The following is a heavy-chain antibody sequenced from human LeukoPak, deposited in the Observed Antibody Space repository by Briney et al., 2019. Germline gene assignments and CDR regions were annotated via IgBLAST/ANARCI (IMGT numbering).Heavy chain of an antibody. J-gene: IGHJ4*02. CDR2: ISGSGGST. CDR1: GFTFNSYA. V-gene: IGHV3-23*01. Sequence: PGGSLRLSCAASGFTFNSYAMSWVRQAPGKGLEWVSAISGSGGSTYYYADSVKGRFTISRDNSKNALYLQMGSLRAEDMAVYYCASGLAFDYWGQGTLVTVSS. CDR3: ASGLAFDY. D-gene: IGHD3/OR15-3a*01.